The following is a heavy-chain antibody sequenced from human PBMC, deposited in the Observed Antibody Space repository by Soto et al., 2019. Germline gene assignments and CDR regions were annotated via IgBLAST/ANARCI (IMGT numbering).Heavy chain of an antibody. CDR1: GGSISSGGYS. Sequence: QLQLQESGSGLVKPSRTLSLTCIVSGGSISSGGYSWNWIRQPPGKGLQWIGYISPSGTTYYNPSLKSRVTISLDRSKNHFSLTLSSVTAADTAVYYCARSTALVRQYFDSWGQGTLVTVSS. V-gene: IGHV4-30-2*01. J-gene: IGHJ4*02. CDR3: ARSTALVRQYFDS. D-gene: IGHD5-18*01. CDR2: ISPSGTT.